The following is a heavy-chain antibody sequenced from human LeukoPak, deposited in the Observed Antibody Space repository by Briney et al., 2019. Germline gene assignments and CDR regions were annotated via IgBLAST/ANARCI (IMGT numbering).Heavy chain of an antibody. CDR2: INHSGST. CDR3: ASFPLNYDSSGYYSFFDY. J-gene: IGHJ4*02. V-gene: IGHV4-34*01. CDR1: GGSFSGYY. D-gene: IGHD3-22*01. Sequence: SETLSLTCAVYGGSFSGYYWSWIRQPPGKGLEWIGEINHSGSTNYNPSLKSRVTISVDTSKNQFSLKLSSVAAADTAVYYCASFPLNYDSSGYYSFFDYWGQGTLVTVSS.